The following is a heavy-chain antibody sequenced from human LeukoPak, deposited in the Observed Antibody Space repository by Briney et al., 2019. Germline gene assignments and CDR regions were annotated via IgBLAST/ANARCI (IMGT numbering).Heavy chain of an antibody. Sequence: GASVKVSCKASGYTFTGYYMHWVRQAPGQGLEWMGWFSPNSGDTKFAQKFQGRVTMTRDTSISTAYMELSRLRSDDTAVYYCARATDISSWYLAYWGQGTLVTVSS. CDR3: ARATDISSWYLAY. V-gene: IGHV1-2*02. D-gene: IGHD6-13*01. CDR1: GYTFTGYY. J-gene: IGHJ4*02. CDR2: FSPNSGDT.